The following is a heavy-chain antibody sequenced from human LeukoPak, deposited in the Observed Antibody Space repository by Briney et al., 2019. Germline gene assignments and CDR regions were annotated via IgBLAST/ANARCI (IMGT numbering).Heavy chain of an antibody. V-gene: IGHV4-34*01. D-gene: IGHD6-13*01. CDR2: INHSGST. CDR3: ARGSSSSWYAYLQH. Sequence: SETLSLTCAVYGGSFSGYYWSWIRQPPGKGLEWIGEINHSGSTNYNPSLKSRVTISVDTSKNQFSLKLSSVTAADTAVYYCARGSSSSWYAYLQHWGQGTLVTVSS. CDR1: GGSFSGYY. J-gene: IGHJ1*01.